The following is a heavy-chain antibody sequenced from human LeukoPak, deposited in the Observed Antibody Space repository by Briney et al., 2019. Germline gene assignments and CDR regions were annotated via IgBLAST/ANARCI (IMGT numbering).Heavy chain of an antibody. J-gene: IGHJ3*02. CDR3: ATDSSTTDAFDI. CDR1: GXSISSYY. V-gene: IGHV4-59*01. Sequence: KASETLSLTCTVSGXSISSYYWSWIRQPPGKGLEWIGYIYNSGSTNCNPSLKSRVTISLDTSKNQFSLKLSSVTAADTAVYYCATDSSTTDAFDIWGQGTMVTVSS. D-gene: IGHD1-1*01. CDR2: IYNSGST.